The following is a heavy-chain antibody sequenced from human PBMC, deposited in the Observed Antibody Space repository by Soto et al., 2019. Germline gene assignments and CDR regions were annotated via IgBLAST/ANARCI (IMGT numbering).Heavy chain of an antibody. CDR1: GGSISSSSYY. CDR3: ARQTTGTTFETMDV. J-gene: IGHJ6*02. V-gene: IGHV4-39*01. Sequence: PSETLSLTCTVSGGSISSSSYYWGWIRQPPGKGLEWIGSIYYSGSTYYNTSLKSRVTISVDTSKNQFSLKLSSVTAADTAVYYCARQTTGTTFETMDVWGQGTTVTVSS. CDR2: IYYSGST. D-gene: IGHD1-1*01.